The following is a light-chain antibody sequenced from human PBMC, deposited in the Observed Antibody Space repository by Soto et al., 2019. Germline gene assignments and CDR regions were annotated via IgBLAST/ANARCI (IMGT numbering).Light chain of an antibody. V-gene: IGLV2-11*01. CDR3: CSYAGSYTFGYL. CDR1: SSDVGGYNY. J-gene: IGLJ1*01. Sequence: QSALTQPRSVSGSPGQSVTISCTGTSSDVGGYNYVSWYQQHPGKAPKLMIYDVSKRPSGVPDRFSGSKSGNTASLTISGLQAEDEADYYCCSYAGSYTFGYLFGTGTKLTVL. CDR2: DVS.